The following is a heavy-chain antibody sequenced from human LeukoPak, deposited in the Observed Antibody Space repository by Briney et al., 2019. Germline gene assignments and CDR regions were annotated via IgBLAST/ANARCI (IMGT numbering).Heavy chain of an antibody. CDR2: IYYSGST. CDR3: ARQRRDDNWYFDL. CDR1: GGSISSSSYF. J-gene: IGHJ2*01. D-gene: IGHD3-22*01. V-gene: IGHV4-39*01. Sequence: SETLSLTCTVSGGSISSSSYFWGWIRQPPGKGLEWIVSIYYSGSTYYNPSLKSRVTISVDTSKNQFSLKLSSVTAADTAVYYCARQRRDDNWYFDLWGRGTLVTVSS.